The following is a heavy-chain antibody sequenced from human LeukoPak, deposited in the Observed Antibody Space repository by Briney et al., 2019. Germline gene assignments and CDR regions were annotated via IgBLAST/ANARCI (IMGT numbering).Heavy chain of an antibody. J-gene: IGHJ4*02. V-gene: IGHV3-23*01. CDR3: AKTSVGEGRIIGSGYFDN. CDR1: GFTFNIYA. CDR2: ISGSGGTT. Sequence: PGGSLRLSCAASGFTFNIYAMTWVRQAPGKGLEWVSAISGSGGTTHSTDSVKGRFTISRDNSKNTLYLQMNSLRAEDTAVYYCAKTSVGEGRIIGSGYFDNWGQGTLVTVSS. D-gene: IGHD2-15*01.